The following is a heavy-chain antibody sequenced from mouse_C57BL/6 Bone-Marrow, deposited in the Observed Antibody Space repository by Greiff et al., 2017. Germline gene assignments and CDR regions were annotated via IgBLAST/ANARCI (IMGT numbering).Heavy chain of an antibody. D-gene: IGHD2-1*01. CDR1: GFNIKDDY. V-gene: IGHV14-4*01. J-gene: IGHJ4*01. CDR2: IDPENGDT. CDR3: TPIYYGNYLYAMDY. Sequence: DVKLQESGAELVRPGASVKLSCTASGFNIKDDYMHWVKQRPEQGLEWIGWIDPENGDTEYASKFQGKATITADTSSNTAYLQLSSLTSEDTAVYYCTPIYYGNYLYAMDYWGQGTSVTVSS.